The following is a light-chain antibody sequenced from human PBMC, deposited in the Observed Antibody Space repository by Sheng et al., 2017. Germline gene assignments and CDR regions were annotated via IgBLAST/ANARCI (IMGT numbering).Light chain of an antibody. CDR3: AAWDDSLSGVV. J-gene: IGLJ2*01. Sequence: QSVLTQPPSASGTPGQRVTISCSGGDSNIGSNYVYWYQQLPGTAPKLLIYRNNQRPSGVPDRFSVSKSGTSASLAISGLRSEDEADYYCAAWDDSLSGVVFGGGTKLTVL. CDR1: DSNIGSNY. V-gene: IGLV1-47*01. CDR2: RNN.